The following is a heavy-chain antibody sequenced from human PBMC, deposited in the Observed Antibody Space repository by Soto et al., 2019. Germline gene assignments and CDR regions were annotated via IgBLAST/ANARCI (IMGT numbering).Heavy chain of an antibody. J-gene: IGHJ4*02. CDR3: ARGRAVAGTVYY. CDR2: INSDGSST. CDR1: GFTFSSYW. V-gene: IGHV3-74*01. Sequence: PGGSLRLSCAASGFTFSSYWMHWVRQAPGKGLVWVSRINSDGSSTSYADSVKGRFTISRDNAKNTLYLQMNSLRAEDTAVYYCARGRAVAGTVYYWGQGTLVTVSS. D-gene: IGHD6-19*01.